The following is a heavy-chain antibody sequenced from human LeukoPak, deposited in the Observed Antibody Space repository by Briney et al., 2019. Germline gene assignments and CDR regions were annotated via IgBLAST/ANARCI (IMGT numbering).Heavy chain of an antibody. D-gene: IGHD2-2*01. Sequence: ASVKVSCTVSGYTLTELSMHWVRQAPGKGLELMGGFDPEDGETIYAQKFQGRVTMTEDTSTDTAYMELSSLRSEDTAVYYCATVPSYCSSTSCYVFDYWGQGTLVTVSS. CDR3: ATVPSYCSSTSCYVFDY. J-gene: IGHJ4*02. V-gene: IGHV1-24*01. CDR1: GYTLTELS. CDR2: FDPEDGET.